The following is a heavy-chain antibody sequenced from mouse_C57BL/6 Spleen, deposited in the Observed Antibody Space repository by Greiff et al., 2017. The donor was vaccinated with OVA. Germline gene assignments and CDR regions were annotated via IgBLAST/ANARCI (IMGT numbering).Heavy chain of an antibody. CDR1: GFTFSSYA. D-gene: IGHD1-1*01. CDR3: ARDYGPSWYFDV. Sequence: EVKVEESGGGLVKPGGSLKLSCAASGFTFSSYAMSWVRQTPEKRLEWVATISDGGSYTYYPDNVKGRFTISRDNAKNNLYLQMSHLKSEDTAMYYCARDYGPSWYFDVWGTGTTVTVSS. CDR2: ISDGGSYT. V-gene: IGHV5-4*01. J-gene: IGHJ1*03.